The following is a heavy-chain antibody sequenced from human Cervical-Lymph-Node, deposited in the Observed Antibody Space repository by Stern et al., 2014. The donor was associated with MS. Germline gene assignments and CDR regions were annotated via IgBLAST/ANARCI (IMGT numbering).Heavy chain of an antibody. CDR2: INAANGNT. Sequence: VQLVQSGAEVKKPGASVKVSCKTSGYTFTDYPIHWVRQAPGQSLEWMGWINAANGNTTYSQKFQGRVTITRDTSATTVYMELSSLRSEDTAVYYCAREAHAASLFYYYYFGMDFWGQGTTVTVSS. CDR3: AREAHAASLFYYYYFGMDF. J-gene: IGHJ6*02. CDR1: GYTFTDYP. V-gene: IGHV1-3*01. D-gene: IGHD6-13*01.